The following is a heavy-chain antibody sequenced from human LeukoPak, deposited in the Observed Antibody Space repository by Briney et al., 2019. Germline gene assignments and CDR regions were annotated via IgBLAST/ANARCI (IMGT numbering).Heavy chain of an antibody. CDR1: GGSVSSYY. V-gene: IGHV4-4*09. CDR3: ARPTAAGMFDP. J-gene: IGHJ5*02. D-gene: IGHD6-13*01. CDR2: IYTSGST. Sequence: PSETLSLTCTVSGGSVSSYYWSWIRQSPGKGLEWIGYIYTSGSTNYNPSLKSRVTISVDTSKNQFSLKLSSVTAADTAVYYCARPTAAGMFDPWGQGTLVTVSS.